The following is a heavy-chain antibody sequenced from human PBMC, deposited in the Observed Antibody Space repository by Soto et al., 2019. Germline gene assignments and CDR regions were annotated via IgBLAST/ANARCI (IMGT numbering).Heavy chain of an antibody. CDR1: GFTFSSYA. V-gene: IGHV3-23*01. D-gene: IGHD3-22*01. Sequence: RGSLRLSCAAPGFTFSSYAMSWVRQAPGKGLVWVSAISGSGGSTYYADSVKGRFTISRDNSKNTLYLQMNSLRAEDTAVYYCPKDTRLYYYDSSGYYPLGFDYWGQGTLVTVSS. CDR3: PKDTRLYYYDSSGYYPLGFDY. J-gene: IGHJ4*02. CDR2: ISGSGGST.